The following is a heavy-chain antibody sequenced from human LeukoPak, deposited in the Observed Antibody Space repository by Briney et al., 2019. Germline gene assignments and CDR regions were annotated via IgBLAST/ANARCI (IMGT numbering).Heavy chain of an antibody. D-gene: IGHD3-9*01. J-gene: IGHJ4*02. CDR1: GYTSTSYD. CDR3: ARGKYDILTGQTYYFDY. V-gene: IGHV1-8*01. CDR2: MNPNSGNI. Sequence: ASVKVSCKASGYTSTSYDINWVRQATGQGLEWMGWMNPNSGNIGYAQKFQGRVTMTRNTSISTAYMELSSLRSEDTAVYYCARGKYDILTGQTYYFDYWGQGTLVTVSS.